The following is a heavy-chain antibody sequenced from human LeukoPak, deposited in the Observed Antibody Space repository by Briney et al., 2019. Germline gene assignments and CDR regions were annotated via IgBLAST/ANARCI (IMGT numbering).Heavy chain of an antibody. D-gene: IGHD5-12*01. CDR1: GYTFTSYD. J-gene: IGHJ4*02. V-gene: IGHV1-8*01. CDR2: MNPNSGNT. Sequence: ASAKVSCKASGYTFTSYDINWVRQATGQGLEWMGWMNPNSGNTGYAQKFQGRVTMTRNTSISTAYMELSSLRSEDTAVYYCAREVYSGYGCFDYWGQGTLVTVSS. CDR3: AREVYSGYGCFDY.